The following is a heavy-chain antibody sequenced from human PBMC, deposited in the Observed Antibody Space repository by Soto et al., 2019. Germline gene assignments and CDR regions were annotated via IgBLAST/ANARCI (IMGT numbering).Heavy chain of an antibody. CDR1: GGALSGDY. V-gene: IGHV4-34*01. J-gene: IGHJ6*02. CDR3: ARVSSPRVRPRMDV. D-gene: IGHD6-25*01. Sequence: QVQLQQWGAGLLKPSETLSLTCGVYGGALSGDYWSWIRQPPGKGLEWIEEIHHSGISDINPSVKRRVTISVDTSKNQVSLKVKSVTAADTAIYYCARVSSPRVRPRMDVWDQGTTVTVSS. CDR2: IHHSGIS.